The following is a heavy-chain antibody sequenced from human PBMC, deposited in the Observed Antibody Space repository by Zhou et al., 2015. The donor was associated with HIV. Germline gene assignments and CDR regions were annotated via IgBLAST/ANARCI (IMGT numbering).Heavy chain of an antibody. Sequence: QVQLVQSGAEVKKPGSSVKVSCKASGGTFIHFGFNWVRQAPGQGLEWMGGIIPIFHTPNYAQKFQGRVTFTADSSTTTAYMELSSLRFEDTAVYYCARDRGGAARPDWRYFDLWGRGTLVTVSS. V-gene: IGHV1-69*06. CDR3: ARDRGGAARPDWRYFDL. J-gene: IGHJ2*01. CDR1: GGTFIHFG. CDR2: IIPIFHTP. D-gene: IGHD6-6*01.